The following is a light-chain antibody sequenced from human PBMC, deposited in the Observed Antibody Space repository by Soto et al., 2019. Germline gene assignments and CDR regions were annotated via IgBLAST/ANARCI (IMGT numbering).Light chain of an antibody. Sequence: QSALTQPASVSGSPGQSITISCTGTNSDVGTYNYVSWYQQHPGKAPKFMIYDVSNRPSGVSNRFSGSKSGNTASLTISGLQAEDEADYYCSSYTSSSTDVFGTGTKLTVL. V-gene: IGLV2-14*01. CDR2: DVS. CDR3: SSYTSSSTDV. CDR1: NSDVGTYNY. J-gene: IGLJ1*01.